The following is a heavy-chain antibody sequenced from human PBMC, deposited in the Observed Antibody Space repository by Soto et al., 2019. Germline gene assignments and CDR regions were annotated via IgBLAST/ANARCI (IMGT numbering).Heavy chain of an antibody. Sequence: QVQLQESGPGLVKPSETLSLSCTVSGGSISSYYWSWFRQSPGKRMERIGYVHHSWGSSYNPSLQSRVAISLDTSKRQFSLKVTSVTATDTAVYYCARQGFGPLHGLVDVWGQGTTVTVSS. CDR3: ARQGFGPLHGLVDV. D-gene: IGHD3-10*01. J-gene: IGHJ6*02. CDR1: GGSISSYY. V-gene: IGHV4-59*08. CDR2: VHHSWGS.